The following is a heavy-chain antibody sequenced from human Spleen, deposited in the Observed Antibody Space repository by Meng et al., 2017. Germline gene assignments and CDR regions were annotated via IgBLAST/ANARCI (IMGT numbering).Heavy chain of an antibody. Sequence: VHIKQWGAGLFKPSAPLSLTCVVSGGSFSDYYWSWIRQPPGKGLEWIGEINHSGSTNYNPSLESRATISVDTSQNNLSLKLSSVTAADSAVYYCARGPTTMAHDFDYWGQGTLVTVSS. CDR2: INHSGST. D-gene: IGHD4-11*01. CDR1: GGSFSDYY. V-gene: IGHV4-34*01. CDR3: ARGPTTMAHDFDY. J-gene: IGHJ4*02.